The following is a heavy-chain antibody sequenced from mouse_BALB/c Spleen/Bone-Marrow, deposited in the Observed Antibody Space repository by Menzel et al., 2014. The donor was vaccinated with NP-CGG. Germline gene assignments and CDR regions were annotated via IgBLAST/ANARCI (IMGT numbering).Heavy chain of an antibody. Sequence: EVQLQESGPGLVKPSQSLSLTCTVTGYSITSDYAWNWIRQFPGNKLEWMGCIGYSDSTSYNPSLKSRISITRDTSKNQFFLQLNSVTAEDTATYYCARSNYYGSSYCYFDYWGQGTTLTVSS. CDR2: IGYSDST. D-gene: IGHD1-1*01. V-gene: IGHV3-2*02. J-gene: IGHJ2*01. CDR1: GYSITSDYA. CDR3: ARSNYYGSSYCYFDY.